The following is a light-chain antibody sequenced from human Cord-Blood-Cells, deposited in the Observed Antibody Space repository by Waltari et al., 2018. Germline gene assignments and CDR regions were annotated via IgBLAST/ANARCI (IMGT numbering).Light chain of an antibody. Sequence: SYELTQPPSVSVSPGQTARITCSGDALTKKYAYWYQQKSGQAPVLVIYEDSKRPSGSPARFSGSRSGTMATLTISGAQVEDEADYYCYSTDSSGIHVVFGGGTELTVL. CDR1: ALTKKY. J-gene: IGLJ2*01. CDR3: YSTDSSGIHVV. V-gene: IGLV3-10*01. CDR2: EDS.